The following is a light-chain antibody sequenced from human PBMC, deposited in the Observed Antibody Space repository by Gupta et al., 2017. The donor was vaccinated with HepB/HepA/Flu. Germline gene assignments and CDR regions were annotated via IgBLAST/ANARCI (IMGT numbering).Light chain of an antibody. Sequence: DVHTPQSPTFLPVTLGQPASIYCRSSQILVYSDGKTYLHLFQQRPSQAPRRLIYKVSNRDAGVPDRFSGSGEGNNVTLKISRGEEEDVGGYYSRQGTHWPPCTFGQRTKLEIK. CDR2: KVS. V-gene: IGKV2-30*01. CDR3: RQGTHWPPCT. J-gene: IGKJ2*02. CDR1: QILVYSDGKTY.